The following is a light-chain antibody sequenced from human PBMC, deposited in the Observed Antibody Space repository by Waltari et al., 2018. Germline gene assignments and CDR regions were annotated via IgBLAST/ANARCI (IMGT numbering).Light chain of an antibody. CDR1: SSNIGAGHD. Sequence: QSVLTQPASMSGAPGQRVTISCTGSSSNIGAGHDVHWYQCLPGAAPRLLIYPNSHRPSGVPGRFSGSRSGAAASLVITGLQTEDEATYYCQSYVSTHVIFGGGTLLTVL. V-gene: IGLV1-40*01. J-gene: IGLJ2*01. CDR3: QSYVSTHVI. CDR2: PNS.